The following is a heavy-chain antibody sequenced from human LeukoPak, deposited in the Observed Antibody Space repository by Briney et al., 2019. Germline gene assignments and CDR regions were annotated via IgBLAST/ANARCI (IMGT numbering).Heavy chain of an antibody. Sequence: RASVKVSCKTSGYSFTDYYMHWVRQAPGQGLEWMGWINPNSGGTSSAQKFQGRVTMTRDTSISTAYMELSRLRSDDTAVYYCARGGLEHGWFDPWGQGTLVTVSS. CDR1: GYSFTDYY. J-gene: IGHJ5*02. CDR2: INPNSGGT. D-gene: IGHD1/OR15-1a*01. CDR3: ARGGLEHGWFDP. V-gene: IGHV1-2*02.